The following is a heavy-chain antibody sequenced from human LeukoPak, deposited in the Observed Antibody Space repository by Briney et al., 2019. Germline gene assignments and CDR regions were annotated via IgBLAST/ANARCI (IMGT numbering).Heavy chain of an antibody. CDR1: GYTFTSYG. CDR3: ARWPRSPPGGNWGFNAAFDI. D-gene: IGHD7-27*01. V-gene: IGHV1-18*01. J-gene: IGHJ3*02. CDR2: ISAYNGNT. Sequence: ASVNVSCKASGYTFTSYGISWVRQAPGQGLEWMGWISAYNGNTNYAQKLQGRVTMTTDTSTSTAYMELRSLRSDDTAVYYCARWPRSPPGGNWGFNAAFDIWGQGTMVTVSS.